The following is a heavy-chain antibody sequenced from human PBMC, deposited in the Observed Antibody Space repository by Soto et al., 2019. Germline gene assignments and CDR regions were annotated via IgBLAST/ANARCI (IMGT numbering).Heavy chain of an antibody. Sequence: PSETLSLTCTVSGGSITTGGYYWSWIRQLPGKGLEWIGHRYYSESTYYNPSLKSRVSISLDTSKNQFSLKMSFVTAADTAMYYCARTKCSGGSCYSWYLDYWGQGTPVNV. J-gene: IGHJ4*02. CDR1: GGSITTGGYY. CDR3: ARTKCSGGSCYSWYLDY. V-gene: IGHV4-31*03. D-gene: IGHD2-15*01. CDR2: RYYSEST.